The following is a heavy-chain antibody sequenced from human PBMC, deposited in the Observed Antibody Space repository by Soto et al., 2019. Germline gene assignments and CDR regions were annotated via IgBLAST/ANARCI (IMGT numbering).Heavy chain of an antibody. Sequence: QVQLLESGGGVVQPGGTLRLSCAVSGFTFSSYGMQWVRQAPGKGLEWVAVIAYDGSLKYYVDSVKGRFTISRDNSKNTLYLQINSLRAEDTAVYYCAKDLKVSGSHYGTLNYYYGMDVWGQGTTVSVSS. CDR3: AKDLKVSGSHYGTLNYYYGMDV. CDR1: GFTFSSYG. CDR2: IAYDGSLK. D-gene: IGHD3-10*01. J-gene: IGHJ6*02. V-gene: IGHV3-30*18.